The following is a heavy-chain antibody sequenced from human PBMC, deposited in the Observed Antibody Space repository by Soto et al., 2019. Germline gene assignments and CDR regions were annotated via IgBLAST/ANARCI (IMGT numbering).Heavy chain of an antibody. D-gene: IGHD3-22*01. V-gene: IGHV3-23*01. CDR2: ISGGGGST. CDR3: AKDPTSYDSSAQFDS. Sequence: GGSLRLSCAASGFTFSNAWMSWVRQAPGKGLEWVSGISGGGGSTYYADSVKGRFTISRDNSKNTLYLQMNSLRVEDTAVYYCAKDPTSYDSSAQFDSWGQGTLVTVSS. CDR1: GFTFSNAW. J-gene: IGHJ4*02.